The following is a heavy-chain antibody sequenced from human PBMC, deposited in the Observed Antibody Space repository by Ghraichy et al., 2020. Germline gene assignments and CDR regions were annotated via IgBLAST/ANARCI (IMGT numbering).Heavy chain of an antibody. D-gene: IGHD2-15*01. J-gene: IGHJ4*02. CDR3: TRVKIVDCSDGDCYSPLDL. CDR1: GDIFSSYG. CDR2: IIPIFDTT. Sequence: SVKASCKASGDIFSSYGISWVRQAPGQGLEWMGGIIPIFDTTEYAQKFQGRVTITADQSANIGYMELSSLRSEDTALYYCTRVKIVDCSDGDCYSPLDLWGQGTLVTVSS. V-gene: IGHV1-69*13.